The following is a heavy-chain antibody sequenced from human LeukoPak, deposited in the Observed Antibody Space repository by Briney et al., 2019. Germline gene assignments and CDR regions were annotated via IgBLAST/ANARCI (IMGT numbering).Heavy chain of an antibody. Sequence: SETLSLTCTVSGGSISSSSYYWGWIRQPPGKGLEWIGSIHYSGNTYYNLSLKSRVTISVDTSKNQFSLKLSSVTAADTAVYYCARGRAVASDYWGQGTLVTVSS. D-gene: IGHD6-19*01. CDR3: ARGRAVASDY. J-gene: IGHJ4*02. CDR1: GGSISSSSYY. CDR2: IHYSGNT. V-gene: IGHV4-39*07.